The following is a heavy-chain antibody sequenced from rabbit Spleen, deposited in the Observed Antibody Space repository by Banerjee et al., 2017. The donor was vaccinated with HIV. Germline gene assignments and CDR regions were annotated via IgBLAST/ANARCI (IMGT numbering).Heavy chain of an antibody. CDR1: GFSFSNKAV. Sequence: QQQLVESGGGLVKPGASLTVTCKASGFSFSNKAVMCWVRQAPGKGLEWIACINAVTGKAVYASWAKGRFTISKISSTTVTLRMTSLTAADTATYFCAREDDADYGYWPLWGPGTLVTVS. J-gene: IGHJ6*01. CDR2: INAVTGKA. CDR3: AREDDADYGYWPL. D-gene: IGHD6-1*01. V-gene: IGHV1S45*01.